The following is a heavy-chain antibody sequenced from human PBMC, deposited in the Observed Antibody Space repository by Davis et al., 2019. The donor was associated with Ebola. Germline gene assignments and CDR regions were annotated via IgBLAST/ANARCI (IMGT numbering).Heavy chain of an antibody. CDR1: GGTFSSYT. CDR3: ATGTGILGTSWLDP. D-gene: IGHD1-26*01. Sequence: SVKVSCKASGGTFSSYTFSWVRQAPGEGLEWMGRVTPNLNITHYSQKFQGRVSITADTFTNTVYMELGMLRSDDTAIYYCATGTGILGTSWLDPWGQGALVTVSS. V-gene: IGHV1-69*02. CDR2: VTPNLNIT. J-gene: IGHJ5*02.